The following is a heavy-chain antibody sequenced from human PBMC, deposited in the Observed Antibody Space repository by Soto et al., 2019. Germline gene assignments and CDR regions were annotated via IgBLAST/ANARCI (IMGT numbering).Heavy chain of an antibody. D-gene: IGHD5-12*01. CDR2: INPNSGGT. V-gene: IGHV1-2*04. J-gene: IGHJ6*03. Sequence: QVQLVQSGAEVKKPGASVKVSCKASGYTFSDYYIHWMRQAPGQGLEWMGWINPNSGGTKYAHKFQGWVTMTRDTSIKTAYMELSRLTSDDTAVYYCARESGGATATLDYYYFYMDVWGKGTTVTVSS. CDR3: ARESGGATATLDYYYFYMDV. CDR1: GYTFSDYY.